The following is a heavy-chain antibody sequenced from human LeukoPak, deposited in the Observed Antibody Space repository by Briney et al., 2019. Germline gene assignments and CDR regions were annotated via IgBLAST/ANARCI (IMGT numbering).Heavy chain of an antibody. Sequence: GGSLRLSCAASGFTFSSYGMHWVRQAPGKGLEWVAFIRYDGSNKYYADSVKGRFTISRDNSKNTLYLQMNSLRAEDTAVYYCANWRGTVTTIWGQGTLVTVSS. CDR1: GFTFSSYG. CDR2: IRYDGSNK. D-gene: IGHD4-17*01. J-gene: IGHJ4*02. V-gene: IGHV3-30*02. CDR3: ANWRGTVTTI.